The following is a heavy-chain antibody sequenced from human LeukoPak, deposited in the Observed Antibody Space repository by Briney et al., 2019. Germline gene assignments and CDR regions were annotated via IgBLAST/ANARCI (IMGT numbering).Heavy chain of an antibody. CDR3: ARGDSSSPRNAFDI. Sequence: GGSLRLSCAASGFIFSQYFMTWVRQAPGKGLGWVAMINHDRSHSYYMDSVKGRFTISGDNAKDSPYLQMSSLRADDTAVYYCARGDSSSPRNAFDIWGQGTMVTVPS. CDR1: GFIFSQYF. CDR2: INHDRSHS. D-gene: IGHD6-13*01. J-gene: IGHJ3*02. V-gene: IGHV3-7*03.